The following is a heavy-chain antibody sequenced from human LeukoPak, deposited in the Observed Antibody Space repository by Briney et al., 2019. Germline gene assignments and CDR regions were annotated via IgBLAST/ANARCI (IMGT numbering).Heavy chain of an antibody. V-gene: IGHV1-58*01. J-gene: IGHJ3*02. Sequence: SVKVSCKASGFTFTSSAVQWVRQARGQRLEWIGWVVVGSGNTNYAQKFQERVTITRDMSTSTAYMELSSLRSEDTAVYYCAADPPSSGWGRDAFDIWGQGTMVTVSS. CDR2: VVVGSGNT. CDR3: AADPPSSGWGRDAFDI. D-gene: IGHD6-19*01. CDR1: GFTFTSSA.